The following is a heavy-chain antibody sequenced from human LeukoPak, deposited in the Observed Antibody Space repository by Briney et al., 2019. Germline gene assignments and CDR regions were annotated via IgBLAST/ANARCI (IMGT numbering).Heavy chain of an antibody. CDR3: VRDRNSGSYYSDY. V-gene: IGHV3-74*01. Sequence: GGSLRLSCAASGFTFSSYWMHWVRQAPGKGLVWVSRINSDGSSTSYADSVKGRFTISRDNAKNTLYLQMNSLRAEDTAVYYCVRDRNSGSYYSDYWGQGTLVTVSS. CDR1: GFTFSSYW. CDR2: INSDGSST. D-gene: IGHD1-26*01. J-gene: IGHJ4*02.